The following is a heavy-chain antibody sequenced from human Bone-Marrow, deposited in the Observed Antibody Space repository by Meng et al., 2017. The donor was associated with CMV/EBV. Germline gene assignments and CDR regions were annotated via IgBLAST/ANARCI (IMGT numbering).Heavy chain of an antibody. Sequence: LTCTVSGGSISSGDYYWIWIRQPPGKGLEWIGYIYYSGSTCYNPSLKSRVTISVDTSKNQFSLKLSSVTAADTAVYYCARVVDWFDPWGQGTLVTVSS. CDR1: GGSISSGDYY. J-gene: IGHJ5*02. D-gene: IGHD6-6*01. CDR3: ARVVDWFDP. V-gene: IGHV4-30-4*08. CDR2: IYYSGST.